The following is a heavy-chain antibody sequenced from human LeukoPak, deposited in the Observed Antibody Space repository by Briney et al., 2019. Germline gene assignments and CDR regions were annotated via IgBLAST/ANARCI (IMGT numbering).Heavy chain of an antibody. CDR3: AKDPGYSYGTSFDY. Sequence: GGSLRLSCAASGFTFSSYSMNWVRQAPGKGLEWVAVISYDGSNKHYADSVKGRFTISRDNSKNTLYLQMNSLRAEDTAVYYCAKDPGYSYGTSFDYWGQGTLVTVSS. CDR1: GFTFSSYS. J-gene: IGHJ4*02. V-gene: IGHV3-30*18. CDR2: ISYDGSNK. D-gene: IGHD5-18*01.